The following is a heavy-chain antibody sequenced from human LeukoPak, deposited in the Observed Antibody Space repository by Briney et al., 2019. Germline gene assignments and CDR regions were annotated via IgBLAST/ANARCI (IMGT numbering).Heavy chain of an antibody. D-gene: IGHD3-3*01. J-gene: IGHJ3*02. CDR3: ARERGSGYYDNAFDI. Sequence: SQTLSLTCTVSGGSISSGSYYWSWIRQPAGKGLEWIGRIYTSGSTNYNPSLKSRVTISVDTSKTQFSLKLSSVTAADTAVYYCARERGSGYYDNAFDIWGQGTMVTVSS. CDR2: IYTSGST. CDR1: GGSISSGSYY. V-gene: IGHV4-61*02.